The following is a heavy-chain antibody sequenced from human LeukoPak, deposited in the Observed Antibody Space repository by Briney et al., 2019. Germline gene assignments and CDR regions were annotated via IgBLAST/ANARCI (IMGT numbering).Heavy chain of an antibody. V-gene: IGHV1-46*01. CDR1: RYTFTSYY. CDR3: AKGLIAIDY. CDR2: INPSGGST. D-gene: IGHD2-8*01. Sequence: ASVKVSCKASRYTFTSYYMHWVRQAHGQGLEWMGIINPSGGSTSYARKFQGRVTMTRDTSTSTVYMELSSLRSEDTAVYYCAKGLIAIDYWGQGALVTVSS. J-gene: IGHJ4*02.